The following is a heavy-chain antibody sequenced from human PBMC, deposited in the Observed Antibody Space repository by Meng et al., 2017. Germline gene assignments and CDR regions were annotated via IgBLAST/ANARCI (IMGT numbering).Heavy chain of an antibody. CDR2: IIPIFGTA. CDR3: ASLTGWFDP. J-gene: IGHJ5*02. CDR1: GGDVSSYA. D-gene: IGHD3-10*01. Sequence: QLVEPGAEMTKPRSSVKGPCSASGGDVSSYATGLLQQAPGQGLELMGGIIPIFGTANHAQKIQVRVTITADKSTSTAYMELSSARATDTAVYYCASLTGWFDPWGQGTLVTVSS. V-gene: IGHV1-69*06.